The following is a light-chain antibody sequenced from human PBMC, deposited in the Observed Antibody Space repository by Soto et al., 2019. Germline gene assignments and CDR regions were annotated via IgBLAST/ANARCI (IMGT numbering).Light chain of an antibody. J-gene: IGKJ1*01. CDR1: QSVSSSY. CDR3: QQRDIWPWT. V-gene: IGKV3D-20*02. CDR2: GAS. Sequence: EIELTQSPGTLSLSPGERATLSCRASQSVSSSYLAWYQQKPGQAPRLLIYGASSRATGIPARFSGSGSGTDFTLTISSLEPEDFAVYYCQQRDIWPWTFGQGTKVDIK.